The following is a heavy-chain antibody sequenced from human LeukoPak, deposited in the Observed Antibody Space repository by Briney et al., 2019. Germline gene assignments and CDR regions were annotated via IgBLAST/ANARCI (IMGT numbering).Heavy chain of an antibody. CDR1: GYTFTSYY. V-gene: IGHV1-46*01. CDR3: AQESVSSSVFFDY. Sequence: GASVKVSCKASGYTFTSYYMHWVRQAPGQGLEWMAIINPSGGGTSYAQEFQGRVTMTRDTSTSTVYMELSSLRSEDTAVYYCAQESVSSSVFFDYWGQGTLVTVSS. D-gene: IGHD6-19*01. J-gene: IGHJ4*02. CDR2: INPSGGGT.